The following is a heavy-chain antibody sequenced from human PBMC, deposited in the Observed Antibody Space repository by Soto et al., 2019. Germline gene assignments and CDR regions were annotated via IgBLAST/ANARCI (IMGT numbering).Heavy chain of an antibody. D-gene: IGHD3-10*01. CDR1: GFTFSRHG. CDR2: VSYDGSNK. V-gene: IGHV3-30-3*01. J-gene: IGHJ4*02. Sequence: QVQLVESGGGVVQTGRSLRLSCAVSGFTFSRHGMHWVRQAPGKGLEWVAVVSYDGSNKYYSDSVKGRFTISRDSSKNTLYLEMNSLRPEDTAVYYCARDSDARMIREIITDDFDYWGQGTLVTVSS. CDR3: ARDSDARMIREIITDDFDY.